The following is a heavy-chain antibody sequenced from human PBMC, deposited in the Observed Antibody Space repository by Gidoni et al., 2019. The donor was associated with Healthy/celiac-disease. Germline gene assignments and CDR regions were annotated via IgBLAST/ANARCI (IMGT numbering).Heavy chain of an antibody. CDR2: ISGSGGST. CDR3: AKDLQLRLNNWFDP. J-gene: IGHJ5*02. CDR1: GFTLSSYA. V-gene: IGHV3-23*01. Sequence: EVQLLESGGGLVQPGGSLRLSCAASGFTLSSYARSWVRQAPGKGLGWVSAISGSGGSTYSADSVKGRFTISRDNSKNTLYLQMNSLRAEDTAVYYCAKDLQLRLNNWFDPWGQGTLVTVSS. D-gene: IGHD6-6*01.